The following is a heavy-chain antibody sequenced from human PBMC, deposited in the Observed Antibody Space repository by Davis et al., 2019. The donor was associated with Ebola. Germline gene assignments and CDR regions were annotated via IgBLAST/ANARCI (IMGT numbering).Heavy chain of an antibody. V-gene: IGHV3-74*01. J-gene: IGHJ4*02. CDR1: GFSFSSTW. CDR3: AKRTTGYGVDY. CDR2: IHSDGTST. Sequence: GESLKISCAASGFSFSSTWMHWVRQAPGKGLVWVSRIHSDGTSTIYTDSVKGRFTISRDNSKNTLYLQMNSLRAEDTAVYYCAKRTTGYGVDYWGQGTLVTVSS. D-gene: IGHD1-1*01.